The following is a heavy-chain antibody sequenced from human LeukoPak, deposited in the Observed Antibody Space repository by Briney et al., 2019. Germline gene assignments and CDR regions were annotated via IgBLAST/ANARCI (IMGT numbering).Heavy chain of an antibody. J-gene: IGHJ5*02. V-gene: IGHV1-69*04. D-gene: IGHD2-15*01. CDR2: IIPILGIA. CDR1: GYTFTSYG. Sequence: SVKVSCKASGYTFTSYGISWVRQAPGQGLEWMGRIIPILGIANYAQKFQGRVTITADKSTSTAYMELSSLRSEDTAVYYCARDITGRVVAATQKPNWFDPWGQGTLVTVSS. CDR3: ARDITGRVVAATQKPNWFDP.